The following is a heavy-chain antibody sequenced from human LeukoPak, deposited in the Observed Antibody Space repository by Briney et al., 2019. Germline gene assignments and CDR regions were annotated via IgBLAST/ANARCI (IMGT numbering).Heavy chain of an antibody. CDR3: ARLPYYDFWSGYYMDV. CDR1: GFTFSSFY. D-gene: IGHD3-3*01. CDR2: IKQDGSEK. J-gene: IGHJ6*03. V-gene: IGHV3-7*01. Sequence: GGSLRLSCAASGFTFSSFYMSWVRQAPGKGLEWMANIKQDGSEKYYVDSVKGRFTISRDNAKNSLYLQMNSLRAEDTAVYYCARLPYYDFWSGYYMDVWGKGTTVTVSS.